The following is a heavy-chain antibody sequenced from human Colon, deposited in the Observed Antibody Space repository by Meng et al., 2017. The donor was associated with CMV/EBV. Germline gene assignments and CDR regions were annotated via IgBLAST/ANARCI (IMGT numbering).Heavy chain of an antibody. D-gene: IGHD3-22*01. Sequence: QVRRVQSGVEGKKPGASVKVSCKASGYTFTGYYMHWVRQAPGQGLEWMGWINPNSGGTNYAQKFQGRVTMTRDTSISTAYMELSRLRSDDTAVYYCATVSSGYYLYFQHWGQGTLVTVSS. J-gene: IGHJ1*01. V-gene: IGHV1-2*02. CDR2: INPNSGGT. CDR3: ATVSSGYYLYFQH. CDR1: GYTFTGYY.